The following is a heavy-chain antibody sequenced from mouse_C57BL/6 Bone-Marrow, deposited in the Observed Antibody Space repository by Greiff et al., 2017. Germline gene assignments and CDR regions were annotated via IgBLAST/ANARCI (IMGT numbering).Heavy chain of an antibody. V-gene: IGHV3-6*01. CDR3: ARPYGSSLWFAY. CDR2: ISYDGSN. CDR1: GYSITSGYY. Sequence: EVKLLESGPGLVKPSQSLSLTCSVTGYSITSGYYWNWIRQFPGNKLEWMGYISYDGSNNYNPSLKNRISITRDTSKNQFFLKLNSVTTEDTATYYCARPYGSSLWFAYWGQGTLVTVSA. J-gene: IGHJ3*01. D-gene: IGHD1-1*01.